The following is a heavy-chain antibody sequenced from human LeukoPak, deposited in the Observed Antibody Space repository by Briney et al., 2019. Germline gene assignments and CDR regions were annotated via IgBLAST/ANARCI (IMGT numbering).Heavy chain of an antibody. CDR1: GGTFSSYA. CDR3: ARILPLYYDSRAGPYGMDV. D-gene: IGHD3-22*01. V-gene: IGHV1-69*13. Sequence: SVKVSCKASGGTFSSYAISWVRQAPGQGLEWMGGIIPIFGTANYAQKFQGRVTITADESTSTAYMELSSLRSEDTAVYYCARILPLYYDSRAGPYGMDVWGQGTTATVSS. CDR2: IIPIFGTA. J-gene: IGHJ6*02.